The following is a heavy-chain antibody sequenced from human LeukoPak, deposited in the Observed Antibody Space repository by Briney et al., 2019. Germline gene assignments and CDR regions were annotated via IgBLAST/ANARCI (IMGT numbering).Heavy chain of an antibody. CDR2: IYYSGST. Sequence: SETLSLTCTVSGGSISSYYWSWIRQPPGKGLEWIGYIYYSGSTNYNPSLKSRVTISVDTSKNQFSLKLSSVTAADTAVCYCARLSRSGWYRGSFDYWGQGTLVTVSS. J-gene: IGHJ4*02. V-gene: IGHV4-59*08. D-gene: IGHD6-19*01. CDR1: GGSISSYY. CDR3: ARLSRSGWYRGSFDY.